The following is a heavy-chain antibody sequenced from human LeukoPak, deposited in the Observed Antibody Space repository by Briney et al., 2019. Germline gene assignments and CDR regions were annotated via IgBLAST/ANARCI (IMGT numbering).Heavy chain of an antibody. D-gene: IGHD2-8*01. CDR1: GFTFNAYW. J-gene: IGHJ4*02. V-gene: IGHV3-7*01. CDR3: ARLRDDVTKLGY. CDR2: IDQDGSER. Sequence: GGSLRLSCAASGFTFNAYWMSWVRQAPGKGLEWVASIDQDGSERHHVDSVQGRFTISRDNTKNSLFLQMNSLRAEDTTVYYCARLRDDVTKLGYWGQGTMVTVSS.